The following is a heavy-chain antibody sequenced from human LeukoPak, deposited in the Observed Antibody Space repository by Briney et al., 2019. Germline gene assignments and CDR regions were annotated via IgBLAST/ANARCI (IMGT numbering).Heavy chain of an antibody. CDR1: GLTFSIYS. J-gene: IGHJ4*02. V-gene: IGHV3-21*01. CDR3: ARIGDSQYYFDY. D-gene: IGHD5-18*01. CDR2: ISSSSSYI. Sequence: AGGSLRLSCAASGLTFSIYSMNWVRQAPGKGLEWVSSISSSSSYIYYADSVKGRFTISRDNAKNSLYLQMNSLRAEDTAVYYCARIGDSQYYFDYWGQGTLVTVSS.